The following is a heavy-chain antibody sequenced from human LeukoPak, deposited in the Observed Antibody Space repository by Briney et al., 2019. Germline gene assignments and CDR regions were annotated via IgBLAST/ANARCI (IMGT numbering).Heavy chain of an antibody. V-gene: IGHV1-2*02. CDR3: ARDQDYYDSSGYFRFDP. CDR2: INPNSGGT. D-gene: IGHD3-22*01. Sequence: ASVKVSCKASGYTFTGCYMHWVRQAPGQGLEWMGWINPNSGGTNYAQKFQASVTMTRDTSISTAYMELSRLRSDDTAVYYCARDQDYYDSSGYFRFDPWGQGTLVTVSS. CDR1: GYTFTGCY. J-gene: IGHJ5*02.